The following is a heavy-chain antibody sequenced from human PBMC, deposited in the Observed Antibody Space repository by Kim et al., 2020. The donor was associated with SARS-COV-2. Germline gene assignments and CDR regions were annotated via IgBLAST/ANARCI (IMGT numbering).Heavy chain of an antibody. CDR1: GGSFSGYY. CDR3: ARGSHSGQLVLWYYYYGM. CDR2: INHSGST. Sequence: SETLSLTCAVYGGSFSGYYWSWIRQPPGKGLEWIGEINHSGSTNYNQSLKSRVTISVDTSKNQFSLKLSSVTAADTAVYYCARGSHSGQLVLWYYYYGM. D-gene: IGHD6-6*01. J-gene: IGHJ6*01. V-gene: IGHV4-34*01.